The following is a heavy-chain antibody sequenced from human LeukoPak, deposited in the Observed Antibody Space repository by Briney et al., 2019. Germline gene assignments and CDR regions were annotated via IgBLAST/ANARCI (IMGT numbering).Heavy chain of an antibody. V-gene: IGHV1-18*01. CDR3: ARVGHQMIYYYGMDV. CDR1: GYTFTTYG. D-gene: IGHD2-2*01. Sequence: KPGASMKVSCKASGYTFTTYGISWVRQAPGQGLEWMGWISFYNGNTNYAPKLQGRVTMTTDTSTSTAYMELRSLRSDDTAVYYCARVGHQMIYYYGMDVWGQGTTVTVSS. CDR2: ISFYNGNT. J-gene: IGHJ6*02.